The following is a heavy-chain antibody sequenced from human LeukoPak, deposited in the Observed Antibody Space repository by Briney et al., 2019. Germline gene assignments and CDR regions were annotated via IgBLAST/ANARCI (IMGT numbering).Heavy chain of an antibody. J-gene: IGHJ6*03. CDR3: AKAAREEGFYYYYYMDV. CDR2: ISWNSGSA. V-gene: IGHV3-9*01. Sequence: GRSLRLSCAASGFTFDDYSMHWVRQAPGKGLEWVSGISWNSGSAGYADSVKGRFTISRDSAKNSLYLQMNSLRTEDTALYYCAKAAREEGFYYYYYMDVWGKGTTVTVSS. CDR1: GFTFDDYS. D-gene: IGHD6-6*01.